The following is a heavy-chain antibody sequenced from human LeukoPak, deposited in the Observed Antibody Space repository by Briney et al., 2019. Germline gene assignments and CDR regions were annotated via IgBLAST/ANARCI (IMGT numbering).Heavy chain of an antibody. Sequence: SETLSLTCTVSGGSTSSYYWSWIRQPPGKGLEWIGYIYYSGSTNYNPSLKSRVTISVDTSKNQFSLKLSSVTAADTAVYYCARGPLIGDNWFDPWGQGTLVTVSS. D-gene: IGHD3-10*01. CDR2: IYYSGST. J-gene: IGHJ5*02. CDR3: ARGPLIGDNWFDP. V-gene: IGHV4-59*01. CDR1: GGSTSSYY.